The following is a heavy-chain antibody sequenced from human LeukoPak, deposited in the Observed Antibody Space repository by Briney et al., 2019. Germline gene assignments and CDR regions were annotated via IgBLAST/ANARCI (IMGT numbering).Heavy chain of an antibody. CDR1: GGSISSGSYY. D-gene: IGHD3-10*01. Sequence: SETLSLTCTVSGGSISSGSYYWSWIRQPAGKGLEWIGRIYTSGSTNYNPSLKSRVTISVDTSKNQFSLKLSSVTAADTAVYYCARAPGIMARGWFDPWGQGTLVTVSS. V-gene: IGHV4-61*02. CDR2: IYTSGST. CDR3: ARAPGIMARGWFDP. J-gene: IGHJ5*02.